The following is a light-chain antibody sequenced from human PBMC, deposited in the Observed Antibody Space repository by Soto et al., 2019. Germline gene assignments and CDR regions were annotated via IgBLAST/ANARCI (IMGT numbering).Light chain of an antibody. CDR2: GTS. CDR1: QDISNY. V-gene: IGKV1-9*01. CDR3: QQVNSYPLT. Sequence: DIQFTQSPSFLSSSVGDRVAITCLSSQDISNYLAWYQQKPGKAPKFLIYGTSTLQSGVPSRFSGSGSGTEFTLTISSLQPEDFATYYCQQVNSYPLTFGGGTKVDIK. J-gene: IGKJ4*01.